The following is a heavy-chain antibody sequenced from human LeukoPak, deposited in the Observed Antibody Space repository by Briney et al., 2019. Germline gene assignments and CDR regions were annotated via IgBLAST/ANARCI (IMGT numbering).Heavy chain of an antibody. CDR2: LYSNGDT. V-gene: IGHV3-66*01. Sequence: GGSLRPSCAASGLTVTNNYWHWVRQPPGKGPEWTSLLYSNGDTKYADSVKGRFTFSRDNSKNTLYLQMNGLRAEDTAVYYCTYGDYPLTYWGQGTLVSVSS. CDR3: TYGDYPLTY. D-gene: IGHD4-17*01. J-gene: IGHJ4*02. CDR1: GLTVTNNY.